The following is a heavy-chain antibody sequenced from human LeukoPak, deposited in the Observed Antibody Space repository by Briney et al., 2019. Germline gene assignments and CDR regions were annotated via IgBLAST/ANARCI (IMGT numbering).Heavy chain of an antibody. J-gene: IGHJ3*02. D-gene: IGHD1-7*01. Sequence: PSETLSLTCTVSGGSISSHYWSWIWQPPGKGLEWIGYISHIGSTNYSPSLKSRVIISVDTSKNQFSLRLSSVTAADTAVYYCAGDELALNALDIWGQGTMVTVSP. CDR2: ISHIGST. CDR1: GGSISSHY. CDR3: AGDELALNALDI. V-gene: IGHV4-59*11.